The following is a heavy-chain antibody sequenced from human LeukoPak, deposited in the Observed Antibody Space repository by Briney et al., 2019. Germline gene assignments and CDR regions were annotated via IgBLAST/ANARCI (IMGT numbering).Heavy chain of an antibody. D-gene: IGHD3-9*01. J-gene: IGHJ4*02. Sequence: GRSLRLSCAASGLTSSNSAMSWVRQAPGKGLEWVSAISVGSDVIYYADSVKGRFAISRDNSKNMVYLQMDGLRAEDTAVYYCAKSHVTTATGTGRYFDYWGQGTLVTVSS. CDR3: AKSHVTTATGTGRYFDY. CDR2: ISVGSDVI. CDR1: GLTSSNSA. V-gene: IGHV3-23*01.